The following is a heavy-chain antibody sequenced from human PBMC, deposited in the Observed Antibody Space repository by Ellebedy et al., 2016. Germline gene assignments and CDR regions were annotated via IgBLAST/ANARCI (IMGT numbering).Heavy chain of an antibody. CDR2: IYYSGST. Sequence: SETLSLTCTVSGGSISSSSYYWGWIRQPPGKGLEWVGAIYYSGSTYYNPSLKSRLTMSLDTSKNQFSLKLTSVTAADTAVYYCARRASGGGNLDYWGQGTLVTVSS. CDR3: ARRASGGGNLDY. V-gene: IGHV4-39*07. J-gene: IGHJ4*02. D-gene: IGHD1-26*01. CDR1: GGSISSSSYY.